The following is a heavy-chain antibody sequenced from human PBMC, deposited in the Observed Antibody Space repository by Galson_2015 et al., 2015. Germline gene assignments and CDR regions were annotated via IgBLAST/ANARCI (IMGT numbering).Heavy chain of an antibody. Sequence: SLRLSCAASGFTFSSYGMHWVRQAPGKGLEWVAVIWYDGSNKYYADSVKGRFTISRDNSKNTLYLQMNSLRAEDTAVYYCAKDHNYGDYADYWGQGTLVTVSS. CDR3: AKDHNYGDYADY. CDR1: GFTFSSYG. V-gene: IGHV3-33*06. J-gene: IGHJ4*02. CDR2: IWYDGSNK. D-gene: IGHD4-17*01.